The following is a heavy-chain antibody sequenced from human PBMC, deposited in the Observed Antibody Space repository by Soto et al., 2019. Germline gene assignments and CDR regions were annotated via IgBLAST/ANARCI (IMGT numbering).Heavy chain of an antibody. CDR1: GFTFSKAW. V-gene: IGHV3-15*07. D-gene: IGHD3-3*01. Sequence: EVQLVESGGGLVKPGGSLRLSCAASGFTFSKAWMNWVRQAPGKGLEWVGRIRNKNDGGTTDYAAPVNGRFTISREDSRNILYLQMNSLKTEDTGVYYCNTDEICGDCSSQGTLVTVSS. CDR2: IRNKNDGGTT. CDR3: NTDEICGDC. J-gene: IGHJ4*02.